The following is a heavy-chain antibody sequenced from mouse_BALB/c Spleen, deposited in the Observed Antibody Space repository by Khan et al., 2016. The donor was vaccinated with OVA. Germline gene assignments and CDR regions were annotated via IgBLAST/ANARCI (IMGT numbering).Heavy chain of an antibody. CDR3: ARDGSRYNYAMDY. D-gene: IGHD2-3*01. CDR1: GYSITSDYA. J-gene: IGHJ4*01. Sequence: EVQLQESGPGLVKPSPSLSLTCTVTGYSITSDYAWNWIRQFPGNKLEWMGYISSSGSTNYNPALKSRISITRDTSKNQFFLQLNSVTTEDTATYYCARDGSRYNYAMDYWGQGTSVTGAS. V-gene: IGHV3-2*02. CDR2: ISSSGST.